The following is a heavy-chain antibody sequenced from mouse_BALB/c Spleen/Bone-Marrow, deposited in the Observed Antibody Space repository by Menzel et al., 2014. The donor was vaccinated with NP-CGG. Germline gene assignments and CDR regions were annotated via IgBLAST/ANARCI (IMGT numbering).Heavy chain of an antibody. V-gene: IGHV1-54*01. CDR1: GYAFTNYL. D-gene: IGHD2-1*01. CDR2: INPGRGGT. J-gene: IGHJ2*01. CDR3: ARIYYGNYY. Sequence: QVQLQQSGAELVRPGTSVKVSCKASGYAFTNYLIEWVKQRPGQGLEWIGVINPGRGGTNYNEKFKGKATLTADKSSSTAYMQLSSLTSDDSAVYFCARIYYGNYYWGQGTTLTVSS.